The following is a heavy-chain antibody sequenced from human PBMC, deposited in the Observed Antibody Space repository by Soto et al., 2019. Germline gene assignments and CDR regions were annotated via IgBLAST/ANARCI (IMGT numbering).Heavy chain of an antibody. V-gene: IGHV3-23*01. D-gene: IGHD3-3*01. CDR2: ISGSGGGP. CDR1: GFSFSNYA. CDR3: AKGFVFGWFPPSYFAY. J-gene: IGHJ4*02. Sequence: PGGSLRLSCAASGFSFSNYAMSWVRQAPGKGLEWVSTISGSGGGPYYADSVKGRFTISRDNSKNTLYLQMNSLRAEDTAVYYCAKGFVFGWFPPSYFAYWGQGTLVTVSS.